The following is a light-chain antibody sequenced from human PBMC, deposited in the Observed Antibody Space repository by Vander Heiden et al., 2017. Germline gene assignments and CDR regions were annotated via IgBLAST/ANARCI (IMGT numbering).Light chain of an antibody. CDR2: AAS. CDR3: LQDYSYPRT. J-gene: IGKJ1*01. CDR1: QGIRND. Sequence: AIQMTQSPSSLSASVGDRVIITCRASQGIRNDLGWYQQRPGKAPKLLIYAASSLETGGPLGVSGRGSGTYFTLTISRLQPGDFATYYCLQDYSYPRTFGQGTKVEIK. V-gene: IGKV1-6*01.